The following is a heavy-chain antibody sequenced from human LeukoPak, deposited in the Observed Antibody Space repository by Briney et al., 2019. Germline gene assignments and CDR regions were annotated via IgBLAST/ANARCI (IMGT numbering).Heavy chain of an antibody. D-gene: IGHD2-2*01. V-gene: IGHV4-39*07. Sequence: SETLSLTCTVSGDSISSSTYYWGWIRQPPGKGLEWIGEINHSGSTNYNPSLKSRVTISVDTSENQFSLKLSSVTAADTAVYYCASPGYCSSTSCSIDYWGQGTLVTVSS. CDR2: INHSGST. CDR1: GDSISSSTYY. J-gene: IGHJ4*02. CDR3: ASPGYCSSTSCSIDY.